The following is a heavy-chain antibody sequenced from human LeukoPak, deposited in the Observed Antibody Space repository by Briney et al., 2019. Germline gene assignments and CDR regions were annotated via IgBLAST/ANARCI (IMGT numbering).Heavy chain of an antibody. CDR2: INAGNGNT. J-gene: IGHJ4*02. V-gene: IGHV1-3*01. D-gene: IGHD1-20*01. CDR1: GYTFTSYA. CDR3: ARGGGFITSAFDY. Sequence: ASVKVSCKASGYTFTSYAMHWVRQAPGQRLEWMGWINAGNGNTKYSQKFQGRVTITRDTSTSTAYMELRSLRSDDTAVYYCARGGGFITSAFDYWGQGTLVTVSS.